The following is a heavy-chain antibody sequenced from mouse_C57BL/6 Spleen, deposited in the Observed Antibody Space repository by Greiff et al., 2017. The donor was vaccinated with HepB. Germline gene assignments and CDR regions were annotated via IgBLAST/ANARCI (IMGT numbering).Heavy chain of an antibody. CDR1: GYTFTDYE. CDR3: TRGTVVSFDY. J-gene: IGHJ2*01. V-gene: IGHV1-15*01. Sequence: VKLQQSGAELVRPGASVTLSCKASGYTFTDYEMHWVKQTPVHGLEWIGAIDPETGGTAYNQKFKGKAILTADKSSSTAYMELRSLTSEDSAVYYCTRGTVVSFDYWGQGTTLTVSS. D-gene: IGHD1-1*01. CDR2: IDPETGGT.